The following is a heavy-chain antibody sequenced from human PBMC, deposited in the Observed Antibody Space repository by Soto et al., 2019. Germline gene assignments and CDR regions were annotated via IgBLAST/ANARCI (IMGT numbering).Heavy chain of an antibody. V-gene: IGHV4-59*08. D-gene: IGHD5-12*01. CDR1: GGSIGSYY. J-gene: IGHJ3*02. CDR3: AKRYSGYDDAFDI. Sequence: SETLSLTCTVSGGSIGSYYWSWIRQPPGKGLEWIGYIYYSGSTNYNPSLKSRVTISVDTSKNQFSLKLSSVTAADTAVYYCAKRYSGYDDAFDIWGQGTMVTVSS. CDR2: IYYSGST.